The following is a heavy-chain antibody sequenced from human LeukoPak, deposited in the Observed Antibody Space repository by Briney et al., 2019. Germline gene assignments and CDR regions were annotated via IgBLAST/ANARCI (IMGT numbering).Heavy chain of an antibody. Sequence: PGGSLRLSCSASGFTFSSNAMSWVRQAPGKGLEWVSAVSGSGGSTYYADSVKGRFTISRDNSKNTLYLQMNSLRADDTAVYYCAKTTVTSRLDYWGQGTLVTVSS. CDR1: GFTFSSNA. J-gene: IGHJ4*02. V-gene: IGHV3-23*01. D-gene: IGHD4-17*01. CDR2: VSGSGGST. CDR3: AKTTVTSRLDY.